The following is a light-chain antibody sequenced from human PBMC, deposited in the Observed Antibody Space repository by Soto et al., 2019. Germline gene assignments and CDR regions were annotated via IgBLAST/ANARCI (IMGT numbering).Light chain of an antibody. Sequence: QSVLTQPPSASGTPGQRVTISCSGSSSNIGSNYVYWYQQLPGTAPKLLIYRNNQRPSGVPDRFSGSKSGTSASLAISGLRSEDEPDYYCAAWDDSLSGHVVFGGGTKVTVL. CDR2: RNN. CDR1: SSNIGSNY. CDR3: AAWDDSLSGHVV. V-gene: IGLV1-47*01. J-gene: IGLJ2*01.